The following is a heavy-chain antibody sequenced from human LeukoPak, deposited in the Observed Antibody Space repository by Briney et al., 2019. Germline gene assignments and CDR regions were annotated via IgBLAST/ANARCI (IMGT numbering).Heavy chain of an antibody. CDR3: VGGRGWLPDY. V-gene: IGHV3-7*01. D-gene: IGHD6-19*01. CDR1: GLTLAAYW. Sequence: RRSLRPSCAAAGLTLAAYWTNWVSPAPGKGLEWVSNIEQDGSEKNYVDSVKGRFTISRDNTNNALHLEMKGLRAEATAVYFCVGGRGWLPDYWGQGTLVTVSS. J-gene: IGHJ4*02. CDR2: IEQDGSEK.